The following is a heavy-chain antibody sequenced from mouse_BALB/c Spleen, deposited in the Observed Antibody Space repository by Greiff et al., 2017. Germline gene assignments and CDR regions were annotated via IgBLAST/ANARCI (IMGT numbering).Heavy chain of an antibody. D-gene: IGHD3-1*01. CDR3: VRDRGARFDY. V-gene: IGHV2-9-2*01. CDR2: IWTGGGT. J-gene: IGHJ2*01. CDR1: GFSLTSYD. Sequence: QVQLQQSGPGLVAPSQSLSITCTVSGFSLTSYDISWIRQPPGKGLEWLGVIWTGGGTNYNSAFMSRLSISKDNSKSQVFLKMNSLQTDDTAIYYCVRDRGARFDYWGQGTTLTVSS.